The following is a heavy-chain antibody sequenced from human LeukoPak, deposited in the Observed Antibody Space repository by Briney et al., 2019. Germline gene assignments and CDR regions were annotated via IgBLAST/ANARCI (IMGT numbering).Heavy chain of an antibody. CDR1: GHTFTTYD. Sequence: ASVKVSCRASGHTFTTYDLNWVRQAPGQGLERLGWMSPNSGNTGYAQKFQGRVTMTRDTSTSTVYMELSSLRSEDTAVYYCARCMAAGMTFDYWGQGTLVTVSS. D-gene: IGHD6-13*01. J-gene: IGHJ4*02. V-gene: IGHV1-8*01. CDR2: MSPNSGNT. CDR3: ARCMAAGMTFDY.